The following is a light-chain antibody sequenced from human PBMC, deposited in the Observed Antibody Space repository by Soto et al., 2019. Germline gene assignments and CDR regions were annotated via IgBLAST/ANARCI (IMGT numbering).Light chain of an antibody. CDR2: LGS. V-gene: IGKV2-28*01. CDR1: QSLLHSNGYNY. CDR3: LQALQTPLT. Sequence: DIVMTQSPLSLPVTPGESASISCRSSQSLLHSNGYNYLDWYLQKPGQSPQLLIYLGSHRAXXVXEXXSGNGSGTEFTLKISRVEGEDFGVYCCLQALQTPLTFGGATKVEIK. J-gene: IGKJ4*01.